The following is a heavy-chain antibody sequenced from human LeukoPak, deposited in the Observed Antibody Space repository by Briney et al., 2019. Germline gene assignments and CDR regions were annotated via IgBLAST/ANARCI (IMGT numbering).Heavy chain of an antibody. CDR1: GFTFSSYS. CDR3: ARPNDYGDYFDY. D-gene: IGHD4-17*01. V-gene: IGHV3-21*01. Sequence: GGSLRLSCAASGFTFSSYSMNWVRQAPGKGLEWVSSIISSSSYIYYADSVKGRFTISRNNAKNSLYLQMNSLRAEDTAVYYCARPNDYGDYFDYWGQGTLVTVSS. CDR2: IISSSSYI. J-gene: IGHJ4*02.